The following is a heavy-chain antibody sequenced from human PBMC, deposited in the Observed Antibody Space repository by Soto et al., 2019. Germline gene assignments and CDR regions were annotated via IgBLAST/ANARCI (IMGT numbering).Heavy chain of an antibody. V-gene: IGHV1-18*01. CDR2: ISAYNGNT. CDR1: GYTFTSYG. Sequence: ASVKVSCKASGYTFTSYGISWVRQAPGQGHEWMGWISAYNGNTNYAQKLQGRVTMTTDTSTSTAYMELRSLRSDDTAVYYCARVRYDILTGIPDAFDIWGQGTMVTVSS. CDR3: ARVRYDILTGIPDAFDI. J-gene: IGHJ3*02. D-gene: IGHD3-9*01.